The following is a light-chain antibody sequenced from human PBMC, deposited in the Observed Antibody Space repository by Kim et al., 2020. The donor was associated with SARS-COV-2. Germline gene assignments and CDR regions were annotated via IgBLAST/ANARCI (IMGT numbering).Light chain of an antibody. CDR3: SAWDGSLNGWV. CDR1: SSNVGRKT. V-gene: IGLV1-44*01. Sequence: GQRDTISGSGSSSNVGRKTVNWYQHLPGTAPKLLLYSNNQRPSGVPDRVSGSKSGTSASLDISGLQSDDEADYYCSAWDGSLNGWVFGGGTQMTVL. CDR2: SNN. J-gene: IGLJ3*02.